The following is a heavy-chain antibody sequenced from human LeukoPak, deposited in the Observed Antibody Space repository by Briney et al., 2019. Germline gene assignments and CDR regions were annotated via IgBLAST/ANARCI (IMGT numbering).Heavy chain of an antibody. V-gene: IGHV1-69*06. J-gene: IGHJ4*02. Sequence: SVKVSCKMFGGTFSDCAITWLRQAPGQGLEWVGRIIPLFGTTKSAQGFQGRVTLSADKSTNTAYMELTSLRSDDTAVYYCARGAFTPVITFGPFYFESWGQGTLITVSS. CDR1: GGTFSDCA. CDR2: IIPLFGTT. D-gene: IGHD3-16*01. CDR3: ARGAFTPVITFGPFYFES.